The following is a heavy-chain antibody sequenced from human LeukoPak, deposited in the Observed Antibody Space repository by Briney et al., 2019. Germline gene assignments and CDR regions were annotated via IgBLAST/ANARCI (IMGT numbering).Heavy chain of an antibody. CDR2: IGTTGHT. J-gene: IGHJ6*02. Sequence: LSGGSLRLSCTVSVFTFSSHDLHLLRQAAGRGLEWVSTIGTTGHTFYPDSVKGRFTLSQKSAKNSFYLQMNSLRAGDTAVYYCARDLRGYRYRGYPYLYGMDVWGQGTTVTVSS. CDR3: ARDLRGYRYRGYPYLYGMDV. V-gene: IGHV3-13*01. CDR1: VFTFSSHD. D-gene: IGHD5-18*01.